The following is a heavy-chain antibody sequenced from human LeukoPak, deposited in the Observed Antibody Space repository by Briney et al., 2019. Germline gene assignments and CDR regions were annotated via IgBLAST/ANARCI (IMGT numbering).Heavy chain of an antibody. Sequence: AGGSLRLSCAASGFTFSSYWMSWVRQAPGKGLEWVAVIWYDGSNKYYADSVKGRFTISRDNSKNTLYLQMNSLRAEDTAVYYCARDTGGGIVVVPAAVDYWGQGTLVTVSS. CDR3: ARDTGGGIVVVPAAVDY. V-gene: IGHV3-33*08. J-gene: IGHJ4*02. CDR2: IWYDGSNK. CDR1: GFTFSSYW. D-gene: IGHD2-2*01.